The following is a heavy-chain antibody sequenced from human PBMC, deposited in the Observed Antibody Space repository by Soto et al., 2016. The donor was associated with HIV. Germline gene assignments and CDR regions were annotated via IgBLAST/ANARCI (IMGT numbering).Heavy chain of an antibody. CDR3: DKVVSRSGRMGSFGYR. J-gene: IGHJ3*01. V-gene: IGHV3-9*03. Sequence: EVQLVESGGGLVQPGRSLRLSCAASGFTFDDYAMYWVRQAPGKGLEWVSGISWNSGVIGYADSVKGRFTISRDNAKNSLYLQMNSLRPDDMALYYCDKVVSRSGRMGSFGYRGDQGTMVHVSS. CDR2: ISWNSGVI. CDR1: GFTFDDYA. D-gene: IGHD5-12*01.